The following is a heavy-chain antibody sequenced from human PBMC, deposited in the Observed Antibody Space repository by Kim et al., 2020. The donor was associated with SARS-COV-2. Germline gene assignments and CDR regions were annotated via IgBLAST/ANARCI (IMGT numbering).Heavy chain of an antibody. Sequence: GGSLRLSCSASELSFDRYWMNWVRQAPGKGLEWVANIKKDGSDKYYVDSVKGRFTISRDNAKNSLFLQMNSLRADDTAVYYCASGYDFDYWGQGTLVTVS. CDR2: IKKDGSDK. J-gene: IGHJ4*02. CDR3: ASGYDFDY. D-gene: IGHD5-12*01. V-gene: IGHV3-7*03. CDR1: ELSFDRYW.